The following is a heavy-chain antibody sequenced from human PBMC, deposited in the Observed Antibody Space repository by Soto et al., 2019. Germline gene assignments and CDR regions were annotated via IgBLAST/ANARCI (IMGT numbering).Heavy chain of an antibody. CDR3: ARSPAYCGGDCHPEGMDV. CDR2: IYYSGST. J-gene: IGHJ6*02. CDR1: GGSISRYY. D-gene: IGHD2-21*02. V-gene: IGHV4-59*01. Sequence: PSETLSLTCTVSGGSISRYYWNWIRQPPGKGLEWIGCIYYSGSTNYNPSLKNRVTISVDTSKNQFSLKLSSVTAADTAVYYCARSPAYCGGDCHPEGMDVWGQGTTVTVSS.